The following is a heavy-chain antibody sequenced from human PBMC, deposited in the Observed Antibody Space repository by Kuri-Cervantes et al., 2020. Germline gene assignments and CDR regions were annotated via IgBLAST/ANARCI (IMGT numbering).Heavy chain of an antibody. CDR3: AKGPRSWYDSRARGAFDL. D-gene: IGHD3-22*01. Sequence: GESLKISCAASGFTFDDYGMNWVRQVPGKGLEWVSGINWNGGTTRYADSVRGRFTISRDNAKNSLYLQMNSLRAEDTALYYCAKGPRSWYDSRARGAFDLWGQGTMVTVSS. J-gene: IGHJ3*01. CDR1: GFTFDDYG. CDR2: INWNGGTT. V-gene: IGHV3-20*04.